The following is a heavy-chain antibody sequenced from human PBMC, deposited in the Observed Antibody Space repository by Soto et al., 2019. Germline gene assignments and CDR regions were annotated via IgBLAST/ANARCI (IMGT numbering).Heavy chain of an antibody. J-gene: IGHJ4*02. V-gene: IGHV3-30-3*01. CDR2: ISYDGSNK. D-gene: IGHD3-3*01. CDR3: AREPLEWLIYYFDY. Sequence: HPGGSLRLSCAASGFTFSSYAMHWVRQAPGKGLEWVEVISYDGSNKYYADSVKGRFTISRDNSKNTLYLQMNSLRAEDTAVYYCAREPLEWLIYYFDYWGQGTLVTVSS. CDR1: GFTFSSYA.